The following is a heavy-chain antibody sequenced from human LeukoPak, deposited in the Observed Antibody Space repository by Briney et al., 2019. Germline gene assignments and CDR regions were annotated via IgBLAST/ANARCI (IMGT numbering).Heavy chain of an antibody. CDR2: IYYSGST. D-gene: IGHD3-22*01. CDR1: GGSISSYY. CDR3: ARRGGPNYYDSSGYYLDY. J-gene: IGHJ4*02. V-gene: IGHV4-59*01. Sequence: SETLSLTCTVSGGSISSYYWSWIRQPPGKGLEWIGYIYYSGSTNYNPSLKSRVTISVDTSKNQFSLKLSSVTAADTAVYYCARRGGPNYYDSSGYYLDYWGQRALVTVSS.